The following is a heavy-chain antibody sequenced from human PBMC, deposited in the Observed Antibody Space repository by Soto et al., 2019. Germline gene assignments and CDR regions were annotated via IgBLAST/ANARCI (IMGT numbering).Heavy chain of an antibody. Sequence: WSLRLSCAASGFTFSSYAMSWVRQAPGKXLEWVSAISGSGGSTYYADSVKGRFTISRDNSKNTLYLQMNSLRAEDTAVYYCAKSDILTGYYRPYNWFDPWGQGTLVTVSS. CDR3: AKSDILTGYYRPYNWFDP. J-gene: IGHJ5*02. V-gene: IGHV3-23*01. D-gene: IGHD3-9*01. CDR2: ISGSGGST. CDR1: GFTFSSYA.